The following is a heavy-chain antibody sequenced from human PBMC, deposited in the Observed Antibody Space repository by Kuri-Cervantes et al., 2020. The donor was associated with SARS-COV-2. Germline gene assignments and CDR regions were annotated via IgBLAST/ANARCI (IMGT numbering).Heavy chain of an antibody. J-gene: IGHJ4*02. Sequence: SETLSLSCAVSGGSISSGGYSWSWIRQPPGKGLEWIGYIYHSGSTYYNPSLKSRVTISVDTSKNQFSLKLSSVTAADTAVYYCAGPQNYYFDYWGQGTLVTVSS. D-gene: IGHD2/OR15-2a*01. V-gene: IGHV4-30-2*05. CDR3: AGPQNYYFDY. CDR2: IYHSGST. CDR1: GGSISSGGYS.